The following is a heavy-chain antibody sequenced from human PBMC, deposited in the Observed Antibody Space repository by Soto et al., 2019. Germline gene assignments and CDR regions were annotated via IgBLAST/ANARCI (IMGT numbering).Heavy chain of an antibody. CDR3: ARQTNTIRQYYFDY. J-gene: IGHJ4*02. CDR2: IYPGDSDT. D-gene: IGHD3-3*01. V-gene: IGHV5-51*01. CDR1: GYSFTTYW. Sequence: PGESLKISCKGSGYSFTTYWIGWVRQMPGKGLEWMGIIYPGDSDTRYSPSFQGQVTISADRSITTAYLQWSSLKASDTAMYYCARQTNTIRQYYFDYWGQGTLVTVSS.